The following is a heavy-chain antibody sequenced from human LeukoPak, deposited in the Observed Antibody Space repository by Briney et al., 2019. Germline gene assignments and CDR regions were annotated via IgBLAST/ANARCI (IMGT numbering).Heavy chain of an antibody. D-gene: IGHD3-10*01. V-gene: IGHV3-23*01. CDR3: AKELPGSGSYYNVYYYYGMDV. CDR1: GFTFSSYA. CDR2: ISGSGGST. Sequence: SGGSLRLSCAASGFTFSSYAMSWVRQAPGKGLEWVSAISGSGGSTYYADSVKGRFTISRDNSKNTLYLQMNSLRAEDTAVYYCAKELPGSGSYYNVYYYYGMDVWGQGTTVTVSS. J-gene: IGHJ6*02.